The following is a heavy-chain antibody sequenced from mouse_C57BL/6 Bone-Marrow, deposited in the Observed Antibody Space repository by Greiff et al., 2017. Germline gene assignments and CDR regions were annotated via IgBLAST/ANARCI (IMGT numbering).Heavy chain of an antibody. CDR3: TVVVFDY. CDR2: IDPENGDT. Sequence: EVQLQQSGAELVRPGASVKLSCTASGFNIKDDYMHWVKQRPEQGLEWIGWIDPENGDTEYASKSQGKATITADTSSNTAYLQLSSLTSEDTAVYYCTVVVFDYWGQGTTLTVSS. J-gene: IGHJ2*01. D-gene: IGHD1-1*01. CDR1: GFNIKDDY. V-gene: IGHV14-4*01.